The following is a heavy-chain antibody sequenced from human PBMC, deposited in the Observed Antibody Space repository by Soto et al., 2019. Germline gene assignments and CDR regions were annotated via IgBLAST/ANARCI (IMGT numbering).Heavy chain of an antibody. CDR3: AKDWYSSSPRYYFDY. CDR2: ISYDGSNK. V-gene: IGHV3-30*18. J-gene: IGHJ4*02. D-gene: IGHD6-13*01. Sequence: QVQLVESGGGVVQPGRSLRLSCAASGFTFSSYGMHWVRQAPGKGLEWVAVISYDGSNKYYADSVKGRFTISRDNSKNTLYLQMNSLRAEDTAVYYCAKDWYSSSPRYYFDYWGQGTLVTVSS. CDR1: GFTFSSYG.